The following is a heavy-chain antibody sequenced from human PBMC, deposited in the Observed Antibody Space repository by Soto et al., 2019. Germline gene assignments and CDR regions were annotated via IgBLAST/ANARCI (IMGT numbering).Heavy chain of an antibody. Sequence: ASVKVSCKASGYTFTSSAMHWVRQAPGQRLEWMGWINAGNGNTKYSQKFQGRVTMTRDTSTSTVYMELSSLRSEDTAVYYCARSPPPRYDTIPYGMDVWGQGTTVTVSS. J-gene: IGHJ6*02. V-gene: IGHV1-3*01. CDR2: INAGNGNT. D-gene: IGHD3-22*01. CDR3: ARSPPPRYDTIPYGMDV. CDR1: GYTFTSSA.